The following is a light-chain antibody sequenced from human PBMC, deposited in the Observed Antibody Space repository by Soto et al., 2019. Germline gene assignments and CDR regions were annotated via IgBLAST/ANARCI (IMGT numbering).Light chain of an antibody. Sequence: EIVMTQSPSTLSVSPGERATLYCRASQSVSSNLAWYQQKPGQAPRLLIYGASTRATGIPAMFSGSGSGTEFTLTISSLQSEDFAVYYCQQYNNWPPTFGQGTKLEIK. CDR1: QSVSSN. V-gene: IGKV3-15*01. CDR2: GAS. CDR3: QQYNNWPPT. J-gene: IGKJ2*01.